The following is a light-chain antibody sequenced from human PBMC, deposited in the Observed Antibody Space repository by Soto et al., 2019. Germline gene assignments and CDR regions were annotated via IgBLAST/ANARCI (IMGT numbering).Light chain of an antibody. CDR3: CSYASGSIYV. J-gene: IGLJ1*01. CDR1: SSDVGAFNY. V-gene: IGLV2-14*01. CDR2: EVG. Sequence: QSALTQPASVSGSPGQSITISCTGTSSDVGAFNYVSWYLQYPGKAPKLMIYEVGNRPSGVSNRFSGSKSGNTAPLTISGRHAEDEADYYCCSYASGSIYVFVTGTKLTVL.